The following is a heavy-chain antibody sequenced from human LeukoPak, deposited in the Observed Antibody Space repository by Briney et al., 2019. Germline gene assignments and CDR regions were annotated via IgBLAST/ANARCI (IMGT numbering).Heavy chain of an antibody. CDR2: INPNSGGT. Sequence: VASVKVSCKASGYTFTGYYMHWVRQAPGQGLEWMGWINPNSGGTNYAQKFQGWVTMTRDTSTSTAYMELSRLRSDDTAVYYCAVEGLWSRDNWFDPWGQGTLVTVSS. J-gene: IGHJ5*02. CDR1: GYTFTGYY. CDR3: AVEGLWSRDNWFDP. D-gene: IGHD5-18*01. V-gene: IGHV1-2*04.